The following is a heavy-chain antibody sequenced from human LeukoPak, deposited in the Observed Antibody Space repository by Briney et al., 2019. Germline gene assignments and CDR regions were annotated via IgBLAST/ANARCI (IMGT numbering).Heavy chain of an antibody. Sequence: PGGSLRLSCAASGFTFSSYAMSWVRQAPGKGLEWVSAISGSGGSTYYADSVKGRFTISRDNAKNSLYLQMNSLRAEDTAVYYCAGRSGSFDCWGQGTLVTVSA. CDR1: GFTFSSYA. CDR3: AGRSGSFDC. J-gene: IGHJ4*02. D-gene: IGHD3-10*01. CDR2: ISGSGGST. V-gene: IGHV3-23*01.